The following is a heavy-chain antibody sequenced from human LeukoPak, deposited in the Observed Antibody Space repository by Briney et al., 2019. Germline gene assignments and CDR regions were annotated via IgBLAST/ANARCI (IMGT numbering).Heavy chain of an antibody. CDR1: GFTFSSYE. CDR2: ISGSGSSI. CDR3: ARVNYYDSSGYSDY. Sequence: GGSLRLSCAASGFTFSSYEMNWVRQPPGKGLEWVSYISGSGSSIYYADSVRGRFTISRDNAKNSLYLQMNSLRADDTAVYYCARVNYYDSSGYSDYWGQGTLVTVSS. D-gene: IGHD3-22*01. J-gene: IGHJ4*02. V-gene: IGHV3-48*03.